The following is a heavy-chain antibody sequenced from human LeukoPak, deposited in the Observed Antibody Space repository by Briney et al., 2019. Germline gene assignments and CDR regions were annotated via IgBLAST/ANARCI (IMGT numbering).Heavy chain of an antibody. CDR1: GYTFIGHY. CDR2: FSPKTGGS. CDR3: VRDSGGSYYYPSDY. Sequence: ASVKVSCKTSGYTFIGHYMHWARQAPGHGLEWMGWFSPKTGGSHFAQKFRGRVAMTTDTSISTAYLELSSLRSDDTAVYYCVRDSGGSYYYPSDYWGQGTLVTVSS. D-gene: IGHD1-26*01. J-gene: IGHJ4*02. V-gene: IGHV1-2*02.